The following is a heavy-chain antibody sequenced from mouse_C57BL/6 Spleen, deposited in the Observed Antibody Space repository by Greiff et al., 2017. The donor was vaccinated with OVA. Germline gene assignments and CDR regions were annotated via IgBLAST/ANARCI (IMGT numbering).Heavy chain of an antibody. CDR3: ATGYYYAMDY. Sequence: EVMLVESGGGLVKPGGSLKLSCAASGFTFSDYGMHWVRQAPEKGLEWVAYISSGSSTIYYADNVKGRFTISRDNAKNTLFLHMTSLRSEDTAMYYCATGYYYAMDYWGQGTSVTVSS. V-gene: IGHV5-17*01. CDR1: GFTFSDYG. CDR2: ISSGSSTI. J-gene: IGHJ4*01.